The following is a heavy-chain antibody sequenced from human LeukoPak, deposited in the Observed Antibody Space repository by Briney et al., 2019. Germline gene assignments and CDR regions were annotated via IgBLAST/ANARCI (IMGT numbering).Heavy chain of an antibody. J-gene: IGHJ4*02. D-gene: IGHD4-23*01. CDR2: IRYDGSNK. CDR1: GFTFSSYG. Sequence: GGSLRLSCAASGFTFSSYGMHWVRQAPGKGLEWVAFIRYDGSNKYYADSVKGRFTISRDNSKNTLYLQMSSLRAEDTAVYYCAKFLRWYPDYWGQGTLVTVSS. CDR3: AKFLRWYPDY. V-gene: IGHV3-30*02.